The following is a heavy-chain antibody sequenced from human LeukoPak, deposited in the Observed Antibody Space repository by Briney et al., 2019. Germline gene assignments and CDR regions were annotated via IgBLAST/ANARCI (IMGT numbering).Heavy chain of an antibody. J-gene: IGHJ6*03. D-gene: IGHD2-15*01. CDR1: GGTFSSYA. CDR2: IIPIFGTA. V-gene: IGHV1-69*05. Sequence: SVKVSCKASGGTFSSYAISWVRHAPGQGLEWMGGIIPIFGTANYAQKFQGRVTITTDGSTSTAYMELSSLRSEDTAVYYCSGGSKLGYYYYYYMDVWGKGTTVTVSS. CDR3: SGGSKLGYYYYYYMDV.